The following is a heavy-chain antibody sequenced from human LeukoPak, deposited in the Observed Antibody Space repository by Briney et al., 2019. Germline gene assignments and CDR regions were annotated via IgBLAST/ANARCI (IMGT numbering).Heavy chain of an antibody. CDR1: GGSISSYY. CDR2: IYYSGST. Sequence: SETLSLTCTVSGGSISSYYWSWIRQPPGKGLEWIGYIYYSGSTNYNPSLKSRVTISVDKSKNQFSLKMTSVTAADTAVYYCARDLWGTTVHGATWGQGTLVTVSS. J-gene: IGHJ5*02. V-gene: IGHV4-59*12. D-gene: IGHD2-2*01. CDR3: ARDLWGTTVHGAT.